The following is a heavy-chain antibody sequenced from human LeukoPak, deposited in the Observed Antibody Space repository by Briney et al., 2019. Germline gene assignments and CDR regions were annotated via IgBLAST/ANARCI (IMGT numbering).Heavy chain of an antibody. Sequence: GRSLRLSCAASGFTFSSYGMHWVRQAPGKGLEWVAVISYDGSNKYYADSVKGRFTISRDNSKNTLYLQMNSLRAEDTAVYYCAKDSGPVAGTLGYYYGMDVWGQGTTVTVSS. CDR1: GFTFSSYG. D-gene: IGHD6-19*01. J-gene: IGHJ6*02. CDR2: ISYDGSNK. CDR3: AKDSGPVAGTLGYYYGMDV. V-gene: IGHV3-30*18.